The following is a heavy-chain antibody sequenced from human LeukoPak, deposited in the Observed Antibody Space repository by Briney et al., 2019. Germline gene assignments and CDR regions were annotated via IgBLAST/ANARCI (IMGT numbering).Heavy chain of an antibody. Sequence: SETLSLTCTVSGGSVTSYYCNWVRQPPGRGLEWIGYIYYSGGTNYNPSLESRVTVSLDTAKNQFSLKLRSVTAEDTTVYYCATTGATSPSSASWFNIEYWGQGTLVPVSS. CDR1: GGSVTSYY. CDR2: IYYSGGT. CDR3: ATTGATSPSSASWFNIEY. J-gene: IGHJ4*02. D-gene: IGHD6-13*01. V-gene: IGHV4-59*08.